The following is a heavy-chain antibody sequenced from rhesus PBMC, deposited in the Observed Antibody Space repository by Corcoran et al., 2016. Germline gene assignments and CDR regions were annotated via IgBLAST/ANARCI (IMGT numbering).Heavy chain of an antibody. CDR2: IFGNSGNS. CDR1: AASLSSSW. V-gene: IGHV4-80*01. D-gene: IGHD4-4*01. J-gene: IGHJ4*01. Sequence: QVQLQESGPGLVKHSEPLSLPFAVPAASLSSSWSRLILQPPGKGLEWTGVIFGNSGNSYYNPSLKSRVIISKDASKNQFSLKLSAVTAADTAVYYCARSGYGSGGVYWGQGILVTVSS. CDR3: ARSGYGSGGVY.